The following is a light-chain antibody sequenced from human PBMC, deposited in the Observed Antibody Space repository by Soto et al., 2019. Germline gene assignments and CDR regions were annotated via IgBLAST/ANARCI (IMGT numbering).Light chain of an antibody. Sequence: QSVLTQPPSVSAAPGQKVTISCSGSSSNIGNNYVSWYQQLPGTAPKLLIYDNNKRPSGIPDRFSGSKSGTSATLGITGRQTGDEADYYCGTWDSSLSAGVFGGGTKVTV. CDR3: GTWDSSLSAGV. J-gene: IGLJ3*02. CDR2: DNN. V-gene: IGLV1-51*01. CDR1: SSNIGNNY.